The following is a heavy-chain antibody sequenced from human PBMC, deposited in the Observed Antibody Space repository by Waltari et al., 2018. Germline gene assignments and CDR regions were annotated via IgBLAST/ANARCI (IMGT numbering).Heavy chain of an antibody. V-gene: IGHV3-23*01. J-gene: IGHJ4*02. CDR1: FSTYV. Sequence: FSTYVMNWVRQAPGKGLEGVSSISDAGGIINYADSVKGRFTISRDNAKNTLYLQMNNLRAEDTAVYYCARGSGVDYWGQGTLVTISS. D-gene: IGHD7-27*01. CDR3: ARGSGVDY. CDR2: ISDAGGII.